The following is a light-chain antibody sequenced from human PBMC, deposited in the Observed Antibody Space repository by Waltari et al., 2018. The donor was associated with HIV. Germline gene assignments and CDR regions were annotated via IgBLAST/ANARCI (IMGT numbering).Light chain of an antibody. CDR1: KLGDKY. V-gene: IGLV3-1*01. CDR3: QAWGTNTAV. Sequence: SFALTQPPSVSVSPGQTASITCSGDKLGDKYVCWFQQRPGQSPVEVIYQDDKRPSGIPERFSGSNSGNTATLTISETQIMDEADYYCQAWGTNTAVFGGGTKLTVL. J-gene: IGLJ3*02. CDR2: QDD.